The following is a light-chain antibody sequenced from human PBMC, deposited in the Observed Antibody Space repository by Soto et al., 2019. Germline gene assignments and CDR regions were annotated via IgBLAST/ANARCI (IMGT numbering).Light chain of an antibody. J-gene: IGKJ3*01. CDR2: GAS. CDR3: QQYGSSPGFT. CDR1: QSVSSSY. V-gene: IGKV3-20*01. Sequence: EIVLMQSPGTLSLSPGERATLSCRASQSVSSSYLAWYQQKPGQAPRLLIYGASSRATGIPDRFSGSGSGTDSTLTISRLEPEDFAVYYCQQYGSSPGFTFGPGTKVDIK.